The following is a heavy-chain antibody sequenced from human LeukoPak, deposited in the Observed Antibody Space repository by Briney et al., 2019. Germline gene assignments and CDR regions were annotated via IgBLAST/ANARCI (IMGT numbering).Heavy chain of an antibody. CDR1: GGSISSGGYY. CDR3: ARHWHY. CDR2: IRYSGST. V-gene: IGHV4-31*03. J-gene: IGHJ4*02. Sequence: SQTLSLTCTVSGGSISSGGYYWSWTRQHPGKGLEWIGYIRYSGSTYYNPSLQSRVTISTDTSKNQFSLRLTSVTAADTAVYYCARHWHYWGQGTLVTVSS. D-gene: IGHD1-1*01.